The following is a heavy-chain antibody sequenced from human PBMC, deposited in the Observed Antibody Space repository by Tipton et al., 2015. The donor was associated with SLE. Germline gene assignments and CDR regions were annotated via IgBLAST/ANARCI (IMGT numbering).Heavy chain of an antibody. CDR1: GFTFSSFW. D-gene: IGHD3-3*01. V-gene: IGHV3-23*01. CDR3: ARSPVDYWNGYSA. CDR2: ITGSGDRT. Sequence: SLRLSCVVSGFTFSSFWMSWVRQAPGKGLEWVSAITGSGDRTYYIDSVKGRFTISRDNSKNSLYLQMNGLRAEDTAVYYCARSPVDYWNGYSAWGQGTLVAVSS. J-gene: IGHJ4*02.